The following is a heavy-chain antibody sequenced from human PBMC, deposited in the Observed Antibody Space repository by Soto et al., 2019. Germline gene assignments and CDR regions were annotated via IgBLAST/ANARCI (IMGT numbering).Heavy chain of an antibody. V-gene: IGHV1-69*02. CDR3: ARAGGYDFDWYFDL. CDR2: IIPILGIA. Sequence: QVQLVQSGAEVKKPGSSVKVSCKASGGTFSSYTISWVRQAPGQGLEWMGRIIPILGIANYAQKFQGRVTITADKSTSTAYMELSSLRSEDTAVYYCARAGGYDFDWYFDLWGRGTLVTVSS. CDR1: GGTFSSYT. D-gene: IGHD5-12*01. J-gene: IGHJ2*01.